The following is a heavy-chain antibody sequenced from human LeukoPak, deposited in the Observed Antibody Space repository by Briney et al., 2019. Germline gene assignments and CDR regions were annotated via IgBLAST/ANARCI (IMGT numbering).Heavy chain of an antibody. V-gene: IGHV1-18*01. CDR3: ARDPGIVVVTGYFDY. CDR2: ISAYNGNR. Sequence: ASVKVSCKASGYTFTSYGISWVRQAPGQGLEWMGWISAYNGNRNYAQKLQGRVTMTTDTSTSTDYMELRSLRSDDTAVYDCARDPGIVVVTGYFDYWGQGTLVTVSS. CDR1: GYTFTSYG. D-gene: IGHD2-21*02. J-gene: IGHJ4*02.